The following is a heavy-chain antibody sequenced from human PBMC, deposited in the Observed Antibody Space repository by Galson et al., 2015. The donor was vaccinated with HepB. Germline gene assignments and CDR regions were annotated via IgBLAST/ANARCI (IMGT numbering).Heavy chain of an antibody. CDR3: ARGFGRIDY. D-gene: IGHD2/OR15-2a*01. V-gene: IGHV7-4-1*02. Sequence: SVKVSCKASGYPFTTFAMNWVRQVPGQGFEWMWCITTDTGNPTYAHGFTRRLVFSMDTSVDTAYLQINGLKPDDTAIYYCARGFGRIDYWGQGTLVTVSS. J-gene: IGHJ4*02. CDR1: GYPFTTFA. CDR2: ITTDTGNP.